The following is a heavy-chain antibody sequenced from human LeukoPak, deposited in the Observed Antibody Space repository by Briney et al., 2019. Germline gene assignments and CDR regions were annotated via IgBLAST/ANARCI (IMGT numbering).Heavy chain of an antibody. V-gene: IGHV3-23*01. CDR3: AKILEPTSMNIHFGY. CDR1: GFTFSSYA. CDR2: ISGSGGNT. J-gene: IGHJ4*02. D-gene: IGHD2/OR15-2a*01. Sequence: PGGSLRLSCAASGFTFSSYAMSWVRQAPGKGLEWVSAISGSGGNTYYTDSVKGRFTVSRDNSKNTLFLQMDSLRAEDTALYYCAKILEPTSMNIHFGYWGQGTLVTVSS.